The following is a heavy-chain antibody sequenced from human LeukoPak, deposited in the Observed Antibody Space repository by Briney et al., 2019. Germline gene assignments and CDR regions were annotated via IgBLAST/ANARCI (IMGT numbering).Heavy chain of an antibody. D-gene: IGHD5-24*01. CDR2: IYHSGST. CDR3: ARRGGDGYKFDY. V-gene: IGHV4-4*02. Sequence: PSETLSLTCAVSGGSISSSNWWSWVRQPPGKGLEWIGEIYHSGSTNYNPSLKSRVTISVDTSKNQFSLKLSSVTAADTAVYYCARRGGDGYKFDYWGQGTLVTVSS. CDR1: GGSISSSNW. J-gene: IGHJ4*02.